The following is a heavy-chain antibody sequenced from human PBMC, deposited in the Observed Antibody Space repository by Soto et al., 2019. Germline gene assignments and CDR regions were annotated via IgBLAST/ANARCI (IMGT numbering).Heavy chain of an antibody. Sequence: ESLKVSFKGSGYRFASYWIGWVRQMPGKGLEWMGIIYPGDSDTRYSPSFQGQVTISADKSISTAYLQWSSLEASDSAMYYCARQGDMAATPADAFDIWGQGTMVTVSS. CDR3: ARQGDMAATPADAFDI. CDR1: GYRFASYW. D-gene: IGHD3-16*01. J-gene: IGHJ3*02. CDR2: IYPGDSDT. V-gene: IGHV5-51*01.